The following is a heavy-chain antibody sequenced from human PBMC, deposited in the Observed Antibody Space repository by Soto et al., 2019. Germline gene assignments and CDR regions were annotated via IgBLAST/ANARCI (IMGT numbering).Heavy chain of an antibody. CDR3: ARVKASGWLNWFAP. CDR1: GYTFTSYG. J-gene: IGHJ5*02. D-gene: IGHD6-19*01. Sequence: QVQLVQSGAEVKKPGASVKVSCKASGYTFTSYGISWVRQAPGQGLEWMGWISAYNGNTNYAQKLQGRVTMTTDTXASTAYMELRSLRSDDTAVYYWARVKASGWLNWFAPWGQGTLVTVSS. CDR2: ISAYNGNT. V-gene: IGHV1-18*01.